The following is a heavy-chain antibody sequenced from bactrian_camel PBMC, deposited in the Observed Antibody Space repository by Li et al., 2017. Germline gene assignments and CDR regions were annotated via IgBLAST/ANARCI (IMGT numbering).Heavy chain of an antibody. CDR1: GFTFSSYW. J-gene: IGHJ4*01. CDR2: INAAGSST. Sequence: VESGGGLVQPGGSLRLSCVASGFTFSSYWMYWVRQDPGKGLEWVSTINAAGSSTYYAESVKGRYTISRDNAKNTVYLQMDSVKPEDTAVYYCVGLTKVREPSEEDFYWSQGTQVTVS. V-gene: IGHV3S25*01. D-gene: IGHD3*01. CDR3: VGLTKVREPSEEDFY.